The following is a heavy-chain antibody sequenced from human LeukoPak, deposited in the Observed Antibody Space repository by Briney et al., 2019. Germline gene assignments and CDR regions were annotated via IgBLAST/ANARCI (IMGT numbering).Heavy chain of an antibody. CDR2: ISAYNGNT. Sequence: ASVKVSCKASGYTFTNYGISWVRQAPGQGLAWMGWISAYNGNTNYAQKLQGRVTMTTDTSTSTAYMELRSLRSDDTAVYYCARGCSGGSCYSSPAEYFQHWGQGTLVTVSS. V-gene: IGHV1-18*01. J-gene: IGHJ1*01. CDR3: ARGCSGGSCYSSPAEYFQH. CDR1: GYTFTNYG. D-gene: IGHD2-15*01.